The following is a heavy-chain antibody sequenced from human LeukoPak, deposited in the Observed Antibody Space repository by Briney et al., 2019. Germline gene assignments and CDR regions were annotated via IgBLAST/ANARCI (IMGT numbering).Heavy chain of an antibody. CDR2: ISYDGSNQ. J-gene: IGHJ4*02. D-gene: IGHD3-22*01. V-gene: IGHV3-30-3*01. Sequence: PGGSLRPSCTASGFTFSSYAIHWVRQAPGKGLEWETVISYDGSNQYYADSVKGRFTTSRDNYNNTLYLQMNSLRAEDTAMYYCARDYYDSNGYSFDYWGQGTLVTVSS. CDR1: GFTFSSYA. CDR3: ARDYYDSNGYSFDY.